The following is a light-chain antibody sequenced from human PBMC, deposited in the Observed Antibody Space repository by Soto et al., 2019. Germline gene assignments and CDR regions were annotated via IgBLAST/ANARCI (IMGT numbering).Light chain of an antibody. CDR2: DVN. CDR3: CSYAGSVDV. Sequence: QSVLTQPRSVSGSPGQSVTISCTGSSSDVGGYDSVSWYQQYPGKTPKLMIFDVNKRPSGVPDRFSGSKSGNTASLTISGLQAEDEADYYCCSYAGSVDVFGTGTKVTVL. CDR1: SSDVGGYDS. J-gene: IGLJ1*01. V-gene: IGLV2-11*01.